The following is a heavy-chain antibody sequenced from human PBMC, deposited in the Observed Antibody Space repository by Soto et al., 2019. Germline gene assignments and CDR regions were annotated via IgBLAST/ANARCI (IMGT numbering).Heavy chain of an antibody. D-gene: IGHD3-9*01. Sequence: GASVKVSCEASGYTFTSYGISWVRQAPGQGLEWMGWISAYNGNTNYAQKLQGRVTMTTDTSTSTAYMELRSLRSDDTAVYYCARGMPGILTGYYNPYYYGMDVWGQGTTVTVSS. V-gene: IGHV1-18*04. J-gene: IGHJ6*02. CDR3: ARGMPGILTGYYNPYYYGMDV. CDR2: ISAYNGNT. CDR1: GYTFTSYG.